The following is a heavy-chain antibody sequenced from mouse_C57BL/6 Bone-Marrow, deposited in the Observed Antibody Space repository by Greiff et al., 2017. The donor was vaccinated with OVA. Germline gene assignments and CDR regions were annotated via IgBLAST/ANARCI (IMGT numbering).Heavy chain of an antibody. V-gene: IGHV5-4*01. CDR1: GFTFSSYA. D-gene: IGHD1-1*01. CDR2: ISDGGSYT. CDR3: ARDFYYPYYYAMDY. J-gene: IGHJ4*01. Sequence: EVMLVESGGGLVKPGGSLKLSCAASGFTFSSYAMSWVRQTPEKRLEWVATISDGGSYTYYPDNVQGRFTISRDNAKNNLYLQMSHLKSEDTAMYSCARDFYYPYYYAMDYWGQGTSVTVSS.